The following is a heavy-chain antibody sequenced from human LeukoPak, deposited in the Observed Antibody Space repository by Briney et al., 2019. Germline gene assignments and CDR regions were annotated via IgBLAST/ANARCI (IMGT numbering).Heavy chain of an antibody. Sequence: LAGGSLRLSCAASGFTFSNYAMTWVRQVPGKGLEWVSSISGSGGSTYYADSVKGRFTISRDKSKNTLYLQMNSLTAEDTAVYYCATTLNWYFDCWGQGTLVTVSS. CDR3: ATTLNWYFDC. CDR2: ISGSGGST. V-gene: IGHV3-23*01. CDR1: GFTFSNYA. J-gene: IGHJ4*02.